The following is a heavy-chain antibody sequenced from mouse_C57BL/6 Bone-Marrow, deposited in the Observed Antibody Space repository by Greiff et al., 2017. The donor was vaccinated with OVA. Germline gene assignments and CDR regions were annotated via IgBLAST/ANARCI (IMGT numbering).Heavy chain of an antibody. CDR3: ARSRLLRYRYFDG. Sequence: EVQLQQSGAELVKPGASVKLSCTASGFNIKDYYMHWVKQRTEQGLEWIGRIDPEDGETKYAQKFQGKATITADTSSNTAYLQRSSLTSEDTAVYYGARSRLLRYRYFDGWGTGTTVTVAS. V-gene: IGHV14-2*01. CDR2: IDPEDGET. J-gene: IGHJ1*03. CDR1: GFNIKDYY. D-gene: IGHD1-1*01.